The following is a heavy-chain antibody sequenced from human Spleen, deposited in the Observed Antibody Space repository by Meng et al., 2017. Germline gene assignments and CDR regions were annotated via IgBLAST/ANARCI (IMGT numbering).Heavy chain of an antibody. V-gene: IGHV3-11*01. Sequence: GESLKISCAASGFIFSDYYMSWVRQAPGKGLEWVSYISSTGSTPYLADSVKGRFTISRDNAKNSLSLQMNSLTTDDTAFYYCAKGPIYSGSYYSSYFYYLGQGTQVT. D-gene: IGHD6-13*01. CDR3: AKGPIYSGSYYSSYFYY. CDR2: ISSTGSTP. CDR1: GFIFSDYY. J-gene: IGHJ4*02.